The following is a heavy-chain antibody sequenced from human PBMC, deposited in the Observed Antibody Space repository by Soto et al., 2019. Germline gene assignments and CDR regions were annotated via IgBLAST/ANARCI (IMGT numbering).Heavy chain of an antibody. CDR1: RDNFTSYY. CDR2: INPHGGST. D-gene: IGHD1-26*01. CDR3: ARSSGGNFGIIIEGTNWFAP. V-gene: IGHV1-46*01. Sequence: GGWVNVSCKAPRDNFTSYYINWVRQAPGQRLQWMGVINPHGGSTAYAQKFKGRVTLTRDTSASTVYMEVSSLTSEDTAMYYSARSSGGNFGIIIEGTNWFAPWGQGTLVTV. J-gene: IGHJ5*02.